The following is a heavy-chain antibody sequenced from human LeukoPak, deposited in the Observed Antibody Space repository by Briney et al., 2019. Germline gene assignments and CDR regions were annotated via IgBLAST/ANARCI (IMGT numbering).Heavy chain of an antibody. CDR2: INPKSGGT. V-gene: IGHV1-2*02. CDR3: ARDPLGWGLLNYYYYYMDV. CDR1: GYTFTGYY. D-gene: IGHD1-26*01. J-gene: IGHJ6*03. Sequence: ASVKVSCKASGYTFTGYYIHWVRQAPGQGLEWMGWINPKSGGTNYAQEFQGRVTMTRDTSINTAYMELSRLRSDDTAVYYCARDPLGWGLLNYYYYYMDVWGKGTTVTVSS.